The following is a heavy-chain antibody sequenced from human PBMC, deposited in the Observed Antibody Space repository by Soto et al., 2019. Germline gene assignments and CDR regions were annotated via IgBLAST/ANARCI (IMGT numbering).Heavy chain of an antibody. Sequence: PGGSLRLSCAASGFTFSSYAMSWFRQAPGKGLKWVSAISGSGGSTYYADSVKGRFTISRDNSKNTLYLQMNSLRVDDTGVYYCVKDVGGSWTLAVWSQRTTVTVSS. V-gene: IGHV3-23*01. D-gene: IGHD1-26*01. CDR2: ISGSGGST. CDR3: VKDVGGSWTLAV. CDR1: GFTFSSYA. J-gene: IGHJ6*02.